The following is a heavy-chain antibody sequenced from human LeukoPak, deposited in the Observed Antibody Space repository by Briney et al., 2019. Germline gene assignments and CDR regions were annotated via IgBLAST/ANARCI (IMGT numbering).Heavy chain of an antibody. D-gene: IGHD6-6*01. Sequence: PGRSLRLSCAASGFNFNNHALHWVRQAPGKGLEWVTLISYDGTKKYYADSVKGRFTVSRDKSSNTVQLQMNSLRPEDTGLYYCAREAEFSSSPTFDYWGQGVLVTVSS. CDR2: ISYDGTKK. V-gene: IGHV3-30*04. CDR3: AREAEFSSSPTFDY. J-gene: IGHJ4*02. CDR1: GFNFNNHA.